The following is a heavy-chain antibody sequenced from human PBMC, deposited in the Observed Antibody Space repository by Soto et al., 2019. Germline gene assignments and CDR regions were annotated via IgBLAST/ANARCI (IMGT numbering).Heavy chain of an antibody. CDR2: INPNTGDT. J-gene: IGHJ6*02. CDR3: ARRSNFYSLDV. Sequence: ASVKVSCKASEYAFTAYYLNWVRQAPGQGLEWMGYINPNTGDTDYSQKFQGRVTMTRDTSISTTYMELSRLRSDDTAVYYCARRSNFYSLDVWGQGTTVTVSS. CDR1: EYAFTAYY. V-gene: IGHV1-2*02.